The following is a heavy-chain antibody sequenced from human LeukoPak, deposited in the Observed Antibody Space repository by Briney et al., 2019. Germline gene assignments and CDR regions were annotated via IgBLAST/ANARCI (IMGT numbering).Heavy chain of an antibody. CDR2: ISYDGSNK. CDR1: GFTFSSYG. CDR3: AKDRPAPMVRPPGPPCDPYWV. Sequence: GGSLRLSCAASGFTFSSYGMHWVRQAPGKGLEWVAVISYDGSNKYYADSVKGRFTISRDNSKNTLYLQMNSLRAEDTAVYYCAKDRPAPMVRPPGPPCDPYWVWGQGTPVSVSS. J-gene: IGHJ4*02. D-gene: IGHD2-21*01. V-gene: IGHV3-30*18.